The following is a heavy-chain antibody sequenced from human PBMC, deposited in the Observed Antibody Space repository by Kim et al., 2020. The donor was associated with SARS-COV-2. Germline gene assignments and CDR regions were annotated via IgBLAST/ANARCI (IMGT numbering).Heavy chain of an antibody. D-gene: IGHD2-2*02. CDR3: ARRGGHHCSSTSCYTEFRFRFDP. V-gene: IGHV4-34*01. Sequence: SETLSLTCAVYGGSFSGYYWSWIRQPPGKGLEWIGEINHSGSTNYNPSLKSRVTISVDTSKNQFSLKLSSVTAADTAVYYCARRGGHHCSSTSCYTEFRFRFDPWGQGTLVTVSS. CDR1: GGSFSGYY. J-gene: IGHJ5*02. CDR2: INHSGST.